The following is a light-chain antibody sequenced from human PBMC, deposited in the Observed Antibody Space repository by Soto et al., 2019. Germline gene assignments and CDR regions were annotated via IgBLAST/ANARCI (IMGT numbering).Light chain of an antibody. CDR1: SSDVGNYNL. J-gene: IGLJ3*02. V-gene: IGLV2-23*01. Sequence: QSALTQPASVSGSLGQSITISCTGTSSDVGNYNLVSWYQQHPDKAPKLMIYEDNKRPSGVSNRFSGSKSGNTASLTISGLQAEDEADYYCCSYAGSTTWVFGGGTKVTVL. CDR3: CSYAGSTTWV. CDR2: EDN.